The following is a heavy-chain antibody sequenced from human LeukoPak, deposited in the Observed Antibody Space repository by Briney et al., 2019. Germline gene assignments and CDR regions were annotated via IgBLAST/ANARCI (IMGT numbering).Heavy chain of an antibody. D-gene: IGHD3-3*01. J-gene: IGHJ4*02. V-gene: IGHV3-21*01. CDR2: INSSSIYI. CDR1: GFTFSSYS. Sequence: GGSLRLSCAASGFTFSSYSMKWVRQAAGKGLEWISSINSSSIYIYYADSVKGRFTTSRDNAKNSLYLQMNSLRAEDTAVYYCARRQYDFWSGYYTPLPDYWGQGTLVTVSS. CDR3: ARRQYDFWSGYYTPLPDY.